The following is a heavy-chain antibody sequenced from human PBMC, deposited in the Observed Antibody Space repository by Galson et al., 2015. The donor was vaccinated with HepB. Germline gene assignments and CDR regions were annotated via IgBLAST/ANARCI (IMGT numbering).Heavy chain of an antibody. J-gene: IGHJ4*02. CDR3: ARDALGYDSSGYESQPNDY. V-gene: IGHV3-7*01. CDR1: GFTFSSYW. CDR2: IKQDGSEK. Sequence: SLRLSCAASGFTFSSYWMSWVRQAPGKGLEWVANIKQDGSEKYYVDSVKGRFTISRDNAKNSLYLQMNSLRAEDTAVYYCARDALGYDSSGYESQPNDYWGQGTLVTVSS. D-gene: IGHD3-22*01.